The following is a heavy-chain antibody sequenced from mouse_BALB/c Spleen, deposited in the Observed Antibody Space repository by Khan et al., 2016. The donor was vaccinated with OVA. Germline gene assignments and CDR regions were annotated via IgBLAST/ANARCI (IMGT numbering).Heavy chain of an antibody. CDR3: ARGYDFFAY. V-gene: IGHV1-26*01. D-gene: IGHD2-14*01. J-gene: IGHJ3*01. CDR1: GYSFTLYY. CDR2: VNPNTGGS. Sequence: IQLVQSGPDLVKPGASVKISCKASGYSFTLYYMTWVKQSHGKSLEWIGRVNPNTGGSDYNQEFKGKAILTVDKSSNTAYMELHSLTSEDSAVYYCARGYDFFAYWGQVTLVTVSA.